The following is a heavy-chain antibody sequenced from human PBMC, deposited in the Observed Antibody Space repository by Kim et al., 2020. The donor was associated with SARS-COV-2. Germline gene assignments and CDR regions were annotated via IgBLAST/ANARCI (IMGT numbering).Heavy chain of an antibody. Sequence: SETLSLTCTVSGGSISSYYWSWIRQPPGKGLEWIGYIYYSGSTNYNPSLKSRVTISVDTSKNQFSLKLSSVTAADTAVYYCARVVRWMTTLRGKGIGGDGAFDIWGQGTMVTVSS. D-gene: IGHD2-15*01. CDR1: GGSISSYY. CDR2: IYYSGST. V-gene: IGHV4-59*01. CDR3: ARVVRWMTTLRGKGIGGDGAFDI. J-gene: IGHJ3*02.